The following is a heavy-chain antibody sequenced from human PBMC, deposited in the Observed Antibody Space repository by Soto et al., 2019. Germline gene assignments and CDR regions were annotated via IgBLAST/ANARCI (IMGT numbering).Heavy chain of an antibody. CDR3: AREYYYGRGGGMDV. Sequence: ASVKVSCKASGGTFSSYAISWVRQAPGQGLEWMGGIIPIFGTANYAQKFQGRVTITADESTSTAYMELSSLRSEDTAVYYCAREYYYGRGGGMDVWGQGTTVTVSS. V-gene: IGHV1-69*13. J-gene: IGHJ6*02. CDR1: GGTFSSYA. D-gene: IGHD3-10*01. CDR2: IIPIFGTA.